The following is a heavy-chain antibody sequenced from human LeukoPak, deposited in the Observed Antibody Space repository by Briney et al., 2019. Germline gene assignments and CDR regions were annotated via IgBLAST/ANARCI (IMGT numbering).Heavy chain of an antibody. Sequence: ASVKVSCKASGYTFTSYYMHWVRQAPGQGLEWMGWINPNSGGTNYAQKFQGRVTMTRDTSISTAYMELSRLRSDDTAVYYCARVSGYDSRFDPWGQGTLVTVSS. D-gene: IGHD5-12*01. J-gene: IGHJ5*02. CDR3: ARVSGYDSRFDP. CDR2: INPNSGGT. CDR1: GYTFTSYY. V-gene: IGHV1-2*02.